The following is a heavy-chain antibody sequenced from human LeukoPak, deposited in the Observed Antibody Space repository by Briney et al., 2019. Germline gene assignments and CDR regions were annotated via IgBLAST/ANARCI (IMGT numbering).Heavy chain of an antibody. Sequence: PSETLSLTCTVSGGSISSYYWSWIRQPPGKGLEWIGYIYYSGSTNYNPSLKSRVTISVDTSKNQFSLKLSSVTAADTAVYYCARDQGSSSFDGYYYYYGMDGWGQGTTVTVSS. V-gene: IGHV4-59*01. D-gene: IGHD6-13*01. J-gene: IGHJ6*02. CDR2: IYYSGST. CDR1: GGSISSYY. CDR3: ARDQGSSSFDGYYYYYGMDG.